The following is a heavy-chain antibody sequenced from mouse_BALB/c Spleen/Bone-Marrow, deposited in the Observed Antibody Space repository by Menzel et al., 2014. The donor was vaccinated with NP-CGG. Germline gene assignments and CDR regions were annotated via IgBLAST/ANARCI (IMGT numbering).Heavy chain of an antibody. D-gene: IGHD1-1*01. J-gene: IGHJ3*01. CDR2: IDPYNGGT. V-gene: IGHV1S135*01. Sequence: VQLQQPGPELVKPGASVKVSCKASGYAFTSYNMYWVKQSHGRGLEWIGYIDPYNGGTSYNQKFKGKATLTVDKSSSTAYMHLNSLTSEDSAVYYCARENYGSSPAYWGQGTLVTVSA. CDR3: ARENYGSSPAY. CDR1: GYAFTSYN.